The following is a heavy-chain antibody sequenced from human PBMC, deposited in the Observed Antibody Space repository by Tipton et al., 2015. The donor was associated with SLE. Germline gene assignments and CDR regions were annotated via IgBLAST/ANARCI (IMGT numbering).Heavy chain of an antibody. D-gene: IGHD3-10*01. V-gene: IGHV4-61*08. CDR1: GGSISSGGYY. CDR2: IYYSGST. Sequence: TLSLTCTVSGGSISSGGYYWSWIRQHPGKGLEWIGYIYYSGSTNYNPSLKSRVTISVDTSKNQFSLKLSSVTAADTAVYYCAREGRSVGIDYWGQGTLVTVSS. CDR3: AREGRSVGIDY. J-gene: IGHJ4*02.